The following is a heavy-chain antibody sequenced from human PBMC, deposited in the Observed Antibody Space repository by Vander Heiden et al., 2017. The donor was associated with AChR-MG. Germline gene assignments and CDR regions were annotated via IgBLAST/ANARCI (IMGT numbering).Heavy chain of an antibody. Sequence: EVQLVESGGGLIQPGGSLRISCAASGFTVSSNYMGWVRQAPGKGLEWVSVIYSDDNTNYADAVKGRFTISRDNSMNTLCLQMSSMRAEDTAVYYCARDFRGIGWWFDPWGQGTLVTVSS. CDR1: GFTVSSNY. V-gene: IGHV3-53*01. D-gene: IGHD3-10*01. J-gene: IGHJ5*02. CDR2: IYSDDNT. CDR3: ARDFRGIGWWFDP.